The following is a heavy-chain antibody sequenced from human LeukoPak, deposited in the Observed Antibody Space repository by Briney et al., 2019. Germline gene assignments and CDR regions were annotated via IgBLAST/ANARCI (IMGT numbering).Heavy chain of an antibody. V-gene: IGHV3-30*18. D-gene: IGHD3-10*01. Sequence: GGSLRLSCAASGFTFSSYGMHWVRQAPGKGLEWVAVISFDGSNKYYADSVKGRFTISRDNSKNTLHLQMNSLRAEDTAVYYCAKDLWAYYGSGSYSSPPPNPPGYWGQGTLVTVSS. CDR1: GFTFSSYG. CDR3: AKDLWAYYGSGSYSSPPPNPPGY. J-gene: IGHJ4*02. CDR2: ISFDGSNK.